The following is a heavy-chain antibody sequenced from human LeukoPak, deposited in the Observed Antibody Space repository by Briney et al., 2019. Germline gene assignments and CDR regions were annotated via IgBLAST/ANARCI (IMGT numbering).Heavy chain of an antibody. Sequence: GGSLRLSCAASRFSISGYWMNWVRQAPGKGPEWVANIKKDGSEKYYVDSVKGRFTISRDNAKNSLYLEMNSLRAEDTAVYYCARDPSRGYTYGYGDLWGQGTLVTVPS. J-gene: IGHJ4*02. CDR2: IKKDGSEK. CDR1: RFSISGYW. V-gene: IGHV3-7*01. D-gene: IGHD5-18*01. CDR3: ARDPSRGYTYGYGDL.